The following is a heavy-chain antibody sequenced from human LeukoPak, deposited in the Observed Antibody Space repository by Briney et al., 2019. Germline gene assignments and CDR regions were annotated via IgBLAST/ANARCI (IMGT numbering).Heavy chain of an antibody. V-gene: IGHV4-61*01. Sequence: SETLSLTCTVSGASVSSASYWSWIRQPPGKGVEWIAHIYNGVNTNYNPSLKSRVTISVDTSKNQFSLRPNSVTAADTAVYYCARSRAFNSGAFDPWGQGSLVTVSS. CDR1: GASVSSASY. J-gene: IGHJ5*02. CDR3: ARSRAFNSGAFDP. D-gene: IGHD1-26*01. CDR2: IYNGVNT.